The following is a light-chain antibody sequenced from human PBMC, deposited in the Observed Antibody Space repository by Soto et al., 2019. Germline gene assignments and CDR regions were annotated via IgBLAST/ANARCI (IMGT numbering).Light chain of an antibody. CDR1: QGISSW. CDR3: QQANSFPFP. CDR2: AAS. J-gene: IGKJ3*01. Sequence: DLPMTQSPSSVYASVGDRVTITCRASQGISSWLDWYQQKPGKAHKLLIYAASSLQSGVPSRFSVILSGTDFTLTIISLQPEDFATYYCQQANSFPFPFGPGTKVDIK. V-gene: IGKV1-12*01.